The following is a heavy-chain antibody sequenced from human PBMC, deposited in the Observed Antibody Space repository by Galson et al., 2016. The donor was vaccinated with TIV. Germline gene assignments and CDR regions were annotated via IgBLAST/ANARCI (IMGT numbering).Heavy chain of an antibody. J-gene: IGHJ4*02. CDR2: IYIDGSA. CDR1: GFIVSSNF. Sequence: SLRLSCAASGFIVSSNFMSWVRQAPGKGLEWVSIIYIDGSAYYADSVKGRFTISRDHSKNTLYLQMNSLGDEDTAIYYCAKALPPDPTGFRGHDSECWGQGTLVSVSS. V-gene: IGHV3-53*01. D-gene: IGHD3-10*01. CDR3: AKALPPDPTGFRGHDSEC.